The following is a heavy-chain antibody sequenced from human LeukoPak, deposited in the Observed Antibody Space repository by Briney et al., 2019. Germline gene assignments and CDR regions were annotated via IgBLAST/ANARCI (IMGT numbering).Heavy chain of an antibody. V-gene: IGHV1-2*02. CDR1: GYTFTGYY. J-gene: IGHJ4*02. Sequence: ASVKVSCKASGYTFTGYYMHWVRQAPGQGLEWMGWINPNSGGTNYAQKLQGRVTMTTDTSTSTAYMELRSLRSDDTAVYYCARDLGGGARSEAEDYWGQGTLVTVSS. CDR3: ARDLGGGARSEAEDY. CDR2: INPNSGGT. D-gene: IGHD2-21*01.